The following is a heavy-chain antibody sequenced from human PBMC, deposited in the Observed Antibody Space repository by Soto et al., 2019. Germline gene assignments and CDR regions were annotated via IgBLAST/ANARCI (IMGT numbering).Heavy chain of an antibody. V-gene: IGHV1-2*02. CDR3: ARDPLPVLVVLGTPPFDS. CDR1: GFIFTDYY. CDR2: INPDSGGT. D-gene: IGHD2-15*01. J-gene: IGHJ4*02. Sequence: QVQLVQSGAEVKKPGASVRVSCKASGFIFTDYYMHWVRQAPGQGLEWMGWINPDSGGTNYAQKFQGRVTMTRDTSISTAYMELTRVRSDDTAVYYCARDPLPVLVVLGTPPFDSWGQGTLVTVSS.